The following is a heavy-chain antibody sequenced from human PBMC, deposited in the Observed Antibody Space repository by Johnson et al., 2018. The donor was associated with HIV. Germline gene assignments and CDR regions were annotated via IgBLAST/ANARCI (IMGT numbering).Heavy chain of an antibody. Sequence: VQLVESGGGLVQPGGSLRLSCAASGFTFSNYWMHWVRQAPVTGLVWVSRMNGDGSSTTYADSVKGRFTLSSDNAKNTLYLQMNSLRVEDTAVYYCARGGRYSESVNDAHDIWGQGTKVTVSS. CDR2: MNGDGSST. CDR1: GFTFSNYW. J-gene: IGHJ3*02. V-gene: IGHV3-74*01. CDR3: ARGGRYSESVNDAHDI. D-gene: IGHD1-26*01.